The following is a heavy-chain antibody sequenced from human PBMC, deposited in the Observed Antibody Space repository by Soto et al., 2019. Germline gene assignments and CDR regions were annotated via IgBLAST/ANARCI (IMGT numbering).Heavy chain of an antibody. D-gene: IGHD6-13*01. Sequence: SQTLSLTCAISEHSFPSPIVDCNLLRPSPSGGLEWLGSAYYRSKWYSEYAISVQSRITVNADTSKNQVSLQLDSVTPDDTAVYYCARLIGNSWLDYWGQGTLVTVSS. V-gene: IGHV6-1*01. CDR1: EHSFPSPIVD. CDR2: AYYRSKWYS. CDR3: ARLIGNSWLDY. J-gene: IGHJ4*02.